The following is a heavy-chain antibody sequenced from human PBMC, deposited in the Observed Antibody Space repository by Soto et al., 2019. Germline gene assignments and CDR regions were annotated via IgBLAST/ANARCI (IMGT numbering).Heavy chain of an antibody. CDR2: INSDGSST. Sequence: EVQLVESGGGLVQPGGSLRLSCAASGFTFSSHWMHWVRQVPGKGLVWVSRINSDGSSTSYAGSVKGRFTISRDKAKNTLHLQINSLRAEATAVYSSASHDSTDPRNAMDVWGQRTTVPVSS. V-gene: IGHV3-74*01. CDR3: ASHDSTDPRNAMDV. J-gene: IGHJ6*02. D-gene: IGHD3-9*01. CDR1: GFTFSSHW.